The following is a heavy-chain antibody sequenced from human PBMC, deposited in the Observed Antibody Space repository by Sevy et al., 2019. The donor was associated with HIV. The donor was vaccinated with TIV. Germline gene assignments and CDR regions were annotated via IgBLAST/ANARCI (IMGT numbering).Heavy chain of an antibody. Sequence: GGSLRLSCAASGFTFSSYSMNWVRQAPGKGLEWDSYISSSSSTIYYADSVKGRFTISRDNAKNSLYLQMNSLRDEDTAVYYCARDQAPDFWSGYYTQRPYYYYYGMDVWGQGTTVTVSS. CDR1: GFTFSSYS. D-gene: IGHD3-3*01. V-gene: IGHV3-48*02. CDR3: ARDQAPDFWSGYYTQRPYYYYYGMDV. CDR2: ISSSSSTI. J-gene: IGHJ6*02.